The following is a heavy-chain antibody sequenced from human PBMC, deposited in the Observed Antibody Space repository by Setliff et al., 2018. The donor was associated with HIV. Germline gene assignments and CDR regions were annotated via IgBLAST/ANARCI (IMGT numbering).Heavy chain of an antibody. CDR1: GFTFGNYA. J-gene: IGHJ4*02. V-gene: IGHV3-23*01. D-gene: IGHD3-22*01. CDR3: AKELAASGLGYFDS. Sequence: GGSLRLSCAASGFTFGNYAMLWVRQAPGKGLEYVSAILSTGERTFYADSVKGRFTISTDNSKNTVYLQMNSLRAEDTAEYYCAKELAASGLGYFDSWGRGILVTVSS. CDR2: ILSTGERT.